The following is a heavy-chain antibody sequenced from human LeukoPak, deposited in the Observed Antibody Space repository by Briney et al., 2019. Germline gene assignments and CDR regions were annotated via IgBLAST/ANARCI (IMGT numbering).Heavy chain of an antibody. Sequence: GGSLRLSCAASGFTFSSYWMSWVRQAPGKGLEWVANIKQDGSEKYYVDSVKGRFTISRDNSRNTLSLQMNSLRAEDTAVYYCTRDGEDDSSGHYKPFDYWGQGTLVTVSS. J-gene: IGHJ4*02. CDR3: TRDGEDDSSGHYKPFDY. V-gene: IGHV3-7*01. CDR2: IKQDGSEK. D-gene: IGHD3-22*01. CDR1: GFTFSSYW.